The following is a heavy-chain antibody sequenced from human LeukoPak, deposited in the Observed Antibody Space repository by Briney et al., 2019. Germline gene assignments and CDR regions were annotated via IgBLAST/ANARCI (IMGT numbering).Heavy chain of an antibody. CDR1: GGSISSYY. Sequence: PSETLSLTCTVSGGSISSYYWSWIGQPPGKGLEWIGYIYYSGSTNYNPSLKSRVTISVDTSKNQFSLKLSSVTAADTAVYYCARRPLDAGYNLDWGQGTLVTASS. D-gene: IGHD5-24*01. CDR2: IYYSGST. V-gene: IGHV4-59*08. CDR3: ARRPLDAGYNLD. J-gene: IGHJ4*02.